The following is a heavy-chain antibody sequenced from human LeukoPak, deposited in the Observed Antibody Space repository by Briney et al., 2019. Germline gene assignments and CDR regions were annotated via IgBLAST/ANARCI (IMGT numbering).Heavy chain of an antibody. D-gene: IGHD4/OR15-4a*01. Sequence: GGSLRLFCAASGYTFSSYGMSWVRQAPGKGLEWVSAISGSGGSTHYSDSVKGRFTISRDNSKNTLYLQMNSLRAEDTAVYYCARRAGAYSHPYDYWGQGTLVTVSS. CDR1: GYTFSSYG. J-gene: IGHJ4*02. CDR2: ISGSGGST. CDR3: ARRAGAYSHPYDY. V-gene: IGHV3-23*01.